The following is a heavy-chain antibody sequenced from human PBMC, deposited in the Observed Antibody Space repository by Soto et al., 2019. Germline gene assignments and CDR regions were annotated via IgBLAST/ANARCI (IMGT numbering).Heavy chain of an antibody. CDR3: APLCSSTSCYYNWFDP. CDR2: ITPFNGNT. J-gene: IGHJ5*02. D-gene: IGHD2-2*01. CDR1: GYTFTYRY. V-gene: IGHV1-45*02. Sequence: QMQLVQSGAEVKKTGSSVKVSCKASGYTFTYRYLHWVRQAPGQALEWMGWITPFNGNTNYAQKFQDRVTITADKSTSTAYMELSSLRSEDTAVYYCAPLCSSTSCYYNWFDPWGQGTLVTVSS.